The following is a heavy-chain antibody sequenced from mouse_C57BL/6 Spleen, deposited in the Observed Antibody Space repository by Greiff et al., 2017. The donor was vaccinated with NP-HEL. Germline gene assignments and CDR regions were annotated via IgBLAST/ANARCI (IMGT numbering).Heavy chain of an antibody. CDR2: IDPSDSYT. D-gene: IGHD2-4*01. Sequence: QVQLQQPGAELVMPGASVKLSCKASGYTFTSYWMHWVKQRPGQGLEWIGEIDPSDSYTNYNQKFKGKSTLNVDKSSSTAYMQLSSLTSEDSAVYYCARSLYYDYYYAMDYWGQGTSVTVSS. V-gene: IGHV1-69*01. J-gene: IGHJ4*01. CDR3: ARSLYYDYYYAMDY. CDR1: GYTFTSYW.